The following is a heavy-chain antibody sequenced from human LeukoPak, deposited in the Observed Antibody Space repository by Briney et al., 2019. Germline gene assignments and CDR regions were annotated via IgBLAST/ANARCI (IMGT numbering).Heavy chain of an antibody. CDR3: ARSPGGDGYNFDY. V-gene: IGHV1-69*05. D-gene: IGHD5-24*01. J-gene: IGHJ4*02. CDR2: IIPIFGTA. CDR1: GGTFSRYA. Sequence: SVKVSWKASGGTFSRYAISWVRQAPGQGLEWMGGIIPIFGTANYAQKFQGRVTLTTDESTSTAYMELSSLRSEDTAVYYCARSPGGDGYNFDYWGQGPLVTVSS.